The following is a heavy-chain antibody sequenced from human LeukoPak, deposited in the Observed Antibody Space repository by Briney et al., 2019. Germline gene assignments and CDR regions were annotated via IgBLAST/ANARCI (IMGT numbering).Heavy chain of an antibody. CDR3: ARDNTYYDFWSGYPHRYYYYYMDV. V-gene: IGHV4-34*10. D-gene: IGHD3-3*01. Sequence: SETLSLTCAVYGGPFRGFFWSWIRQAPGKGLEWIGEISHSGSSNYNPSLKSRITISVDTSKNQFSLKLSSVTAADTAVYYCARDNTYYDFWSGYPHRYYYYYMDVWGKGTTVTVSS. CDR2: ISHSGSS. CDR1: GGPFRGFF. J-gene: IGHJ6*03.